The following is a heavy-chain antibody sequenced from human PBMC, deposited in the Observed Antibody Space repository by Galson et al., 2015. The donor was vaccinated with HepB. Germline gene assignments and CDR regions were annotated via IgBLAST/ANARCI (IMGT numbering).Heavy chain of an antibody. Sequence: SVKVSCKASGGTFSSYAISWVRQAPGQGLEWMGGIIPIFGTANYAQKFQGRVTITADESTSTAYMELSSLRSEDTAVYYCATGRESVGTTVTTLRWGLDYWGQGTLVTVSS. D-gene: IGHD4-17*01. CDR2: IIPIFGTA. CDR1: GGTFSSYA. V-gene: IGHV1-69*13. CDR3: ATGRESVGTTVTTLRWGLDY. J-gene: IGHJ4*02.